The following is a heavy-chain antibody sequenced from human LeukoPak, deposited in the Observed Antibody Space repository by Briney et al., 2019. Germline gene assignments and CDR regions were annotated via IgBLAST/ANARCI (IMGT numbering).Heavy chain of an antibody. CDR1: GYTFTGHY. CDR2: INPNSGDT. Sequence: GASVTVSCTASGYTFTGHYMHWVRQAPGQGLEWMGWINPNSGDTNYAQKFQGRVTITKATSISTAYLELSRLSFDDTAVYYCAREAVIRGIIITNFDYWGQGTLVTVSS. D-gene: IGHD3-10*01. J-gene: IGHJ4*02. V-gene: IGHV1-2*02. CDR3: AREAVIRGIIITNFDY.